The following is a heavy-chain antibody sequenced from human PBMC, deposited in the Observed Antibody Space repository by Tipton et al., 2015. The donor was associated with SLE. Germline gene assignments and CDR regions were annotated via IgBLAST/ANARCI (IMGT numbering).Heavy chain of an antibody. V-gene: IGHV4-39*07. Sequence: TLSLTCTLSGGSISSSSYYWGWIRQPPGKGLEWIGSMYYSGSTYYNPSLKSRVTLSIDTSKNQFSLKVTSVTAADTAVYYCARGSIWSSWDVLDYWGQGILVTVSP. J-gene: IGHJ4*02. CDR2: MYYSGST. CDR3: ARGSIWSSWDVLDY. D-gene: IGHD6-13*01. CDR1: GGSISSSSYY.